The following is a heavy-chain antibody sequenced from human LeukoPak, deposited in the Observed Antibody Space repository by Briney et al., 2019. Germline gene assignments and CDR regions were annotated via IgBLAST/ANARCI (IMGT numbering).Heavy chain of an antibody. D-gene: IGHD3-9*01. CDR1: GVTFSSYA. J-gene: IGHJ4*02. CDR3: ARGVLRYFDWPDY. CDR2: ISYDGSNK. V-gene: IGHV3-30*04. Sequence: GGSLRLSCAASGVTFSSYAMHWVRQAPGKGLEWEAVISYDGSNKYYADSVKGRFTISRDNSKNTLYLQMNSLRAEDTAVYYCARGVLRYFDWPDYWGQGTLVTVSS.